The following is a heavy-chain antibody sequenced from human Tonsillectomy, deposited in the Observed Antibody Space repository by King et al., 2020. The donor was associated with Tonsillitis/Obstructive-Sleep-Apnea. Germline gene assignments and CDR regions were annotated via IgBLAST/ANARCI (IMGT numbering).Heavy chain of an antibody. D-gene: IGHD1-26*01. CDR2: IKEDGNEK. J-gene: IGHJ3*01. V-gene: IGHV3-7*03. CDR1: GFTFSSFW. Sequence: VQLVESGGGLVQPGGSLRLSCAASGFTFSSFWMTWVRQAPGKRLEWVANIKEDGNEKYYVDSVKGRFSISRDNAKKYLFLQMNSLRVEDTAVYYCTRDPYSGSYGAFDVWGQGTMVNVS. CDR3: TRDPYSGSYGAFDV.